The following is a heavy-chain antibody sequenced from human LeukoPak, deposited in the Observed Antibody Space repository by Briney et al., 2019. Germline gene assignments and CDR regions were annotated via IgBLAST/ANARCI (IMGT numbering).Heavy chain of an antibody. D-gene: IGHD3-22*01. J-gene: IGHJ3*02. CDR1: GGSISSYY. V-gene: IGHV4-59*01. CDR3: ARDRSYYYDSSGYYDAFDI. Sequence: KPSETLSLTCTVSGGSISSYYWSWIRQPPGKGLEWIGYIYYSGSTNYNPSLKSRVTISVDTSKNQFSLKLSSVTAADTAVYYCARDRSYYYDSSGYYDAFDIWGQGTMVTVSS. CDR2: IYYSGST.